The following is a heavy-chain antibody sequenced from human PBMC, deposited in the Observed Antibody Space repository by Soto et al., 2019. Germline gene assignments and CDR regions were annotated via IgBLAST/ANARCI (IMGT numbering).Heavy chain of an antibody. V-gene: IGHV5-51*01. D-gene: IGHD3-10*01. CDR3: ARTELGPYYYAYYYYYGMDV. J-gene: IGHJ6*02. Sequence: GESLKISCKGSGYSFTSYWIGWVRQMPGKGLEWMGIIYPGDSDTRYNPSFQGQVTISADKSISTAYLQWSSLKASDTAMYYCARTELGPYYYAYYYYYGMDVWGQGTTVTVSS. CDR1: GYSFTSYW. CDR2: IYPGDSDT.